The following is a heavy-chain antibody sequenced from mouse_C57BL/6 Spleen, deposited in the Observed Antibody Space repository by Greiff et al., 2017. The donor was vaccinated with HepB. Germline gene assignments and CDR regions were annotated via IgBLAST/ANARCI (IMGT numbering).Heavy chain of an antibody. V-gene: IGHV1-69*01. J-gene: IGHJ4*01. CDR2: IDPSDSYT. CDR1: GYTFTSYW. CDR3: ARGTTVVATGAMDY. D-gene: IGHD1-1*01. Sequence: QVQLKQPGAELVMPGASVKLSCKASGYTFTSYWMHWVKQRPGQGLEWIGEIDPSDSYTNYNQKFKGKSTLTVDKSSSTAYMQLSSLTSEDSAVYYCARGTTVVATGAMDYWGQGTSVTVSS.